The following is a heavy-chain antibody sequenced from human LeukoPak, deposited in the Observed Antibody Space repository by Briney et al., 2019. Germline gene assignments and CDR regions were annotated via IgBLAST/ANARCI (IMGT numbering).Heavy chain of an antibody. D-gene: IGHD1/OR15-1a*01. CDR1: GFTFSTYG. V-gene: IGHV3-30*02. J-gene: IGHJ4*02. CDR3: AKDRGNWNNYSFDY. CDR2: IRYDGSSK. Sequence: GGSLRLSCAASGFTFSTYGMHWVRQAPGKGLEWVAFIRYDGSSKYYADYVKGRFTISRDNSKNTLYLQMNSLRAEDTAVYYCAKDRGNWNNYSFDYWGQGTLVTVSS.